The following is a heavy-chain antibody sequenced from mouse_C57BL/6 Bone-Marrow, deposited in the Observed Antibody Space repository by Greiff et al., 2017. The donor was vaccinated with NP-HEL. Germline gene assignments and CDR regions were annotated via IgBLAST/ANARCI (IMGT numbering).Heavy chain of an antibody. CDR3: ARFYDAPKGGFAY. J-gene: IGHJ3*01. Sequence: VQLQQSGPELVKPGASVKISCKASGYTFTDYYMNWVKQSHGKSLEWIGDINPNNGGTSYNQKFKGKATLTVDKSSSTAYMELRSLTSEDSAVYYCARFYDAPKGGFAYWGQGTLVTVSA. V-gene: IGHV1-26*01. CDR2: INPNNGGT. CDR1: GYTFTDYY. D-gene: IGHD2-3*01.